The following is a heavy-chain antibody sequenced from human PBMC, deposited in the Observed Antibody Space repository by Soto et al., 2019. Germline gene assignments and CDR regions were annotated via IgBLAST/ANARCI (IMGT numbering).Heavy chain of an antibody. CDR2: IYYTGST. CDR1: GGAISTYY. CDR3: VRVDILTVYGCMDV. J-gene: IGHJ6*02. V-gene: IGHV4-59*01. Sequence: PSETLSLTCTISGGAISTYYWTWIRQTTGKGLEWIGYIYYTGSTSYNPSLRSRVTISVDTSKNEFSLELRSVTAADTAVYYCVRVDILTVYGCMDVWGQGTXXTVSS. D-gene: IGHD3-9*01.